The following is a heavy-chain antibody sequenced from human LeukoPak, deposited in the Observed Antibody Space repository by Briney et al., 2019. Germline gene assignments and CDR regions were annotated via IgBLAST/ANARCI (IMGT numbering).Heavy chain of an antibody. V-gene: IGHV4-59*08. D-gene: IGHD6-25*01. J-gene: IGHJ5*02. CDR1: GGSITSSY. CDR2: VYNNGRTSSCST. Sequence: SETLSLTCTVSGGSITSSYWSWIRQPPGKGLEWIGYVYNNGRTSSCSTNNSPSLKSRVTISVDTSKNQFSLNLSSVTAADTAVYYCARHQRLAWFDPWGQGTLVTVSS. CDR3: ARHQRLAWFDP.